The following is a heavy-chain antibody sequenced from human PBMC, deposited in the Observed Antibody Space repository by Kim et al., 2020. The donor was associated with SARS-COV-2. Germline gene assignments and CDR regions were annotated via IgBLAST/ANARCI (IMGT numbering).Heavy chain of an antibody. CDR2: ISGSGGST. CDR1: GFTFSSYA. Sequence: GGSLRLSCAASGFTFSSYAMSWVRQAPGKGLEWVSGISGSGGSTYYADSVKGRFTISRDNSKSTLYLQMNSLRAEDTAVYYCAKTGWDIVVVPAALTTVTTWGQGTMVTVSS. D-gene: IGHD2-2*01. V-gene: IGHV3-23*01. CDR3: AKTGWDIVVVPAALTTVTT. J-gene: IGHJ3*01.